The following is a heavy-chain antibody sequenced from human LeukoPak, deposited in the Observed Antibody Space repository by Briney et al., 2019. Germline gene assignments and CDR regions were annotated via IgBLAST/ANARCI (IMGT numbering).Heavy chain of an antibody. CDR3: ARDPTTQTFDY. J-gene: IGHJ4*02. CDR2: ISTYNGNT. CDR1: GYTFTGYY. V-gene: IGHV1-18*04. Sequence: GASVKVSCKASGYTFTGYYIHWVRQAPGQGLEWRGWISTYNGNTNYAQKLQGRVTMTTDTSTTTAYMELRSLTSDDTAVYYCARDPTTQTFDYWGQGTLVTVSS. D-gene: IGHD4-11*01.